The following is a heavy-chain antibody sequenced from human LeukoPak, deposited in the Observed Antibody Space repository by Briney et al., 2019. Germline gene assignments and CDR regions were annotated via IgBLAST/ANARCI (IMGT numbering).Heavy chain of an antibody. D-gene: IGHD3-9*01. CDR3: ATHFDIMTPFDY. Sequence: PGGSLRLSCVVSGFRFSSYVMSWVRQAPGQGLEWVSGISASGGSTYYADSVKGRFTISRDNSKATLYLQMDSLRAEDTATYYCATHFDIMTPFDYWGQGTLVFVSS. CDR2: ISASGGST. V-gene: IGHV3-23*01. CDR1: GFRFSSYV. J-gene: IGHJ4*02.